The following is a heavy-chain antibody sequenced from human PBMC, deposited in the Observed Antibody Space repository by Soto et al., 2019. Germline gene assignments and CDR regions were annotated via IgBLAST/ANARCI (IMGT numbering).Heavy chain of an antibody. D-gene: IGHD6-19*01. J-gene: IGHJ5*02. CDR3: ARQVAVAGIILNWFDP. CDR2: IYYSGST. Sequence: SETLSLTCTVSGGSISSSSYYWGWIRQPPGKGLKWIGSIYYSGSTYYNPSLKSRVTISVDTSKNQFSLKLSSVTAADTAMYYCARQVAVAGIILNWFDPWGQGNLVTVSS. V-gene: IGHV4-39*01. CDR1: GGSISSSSYY.